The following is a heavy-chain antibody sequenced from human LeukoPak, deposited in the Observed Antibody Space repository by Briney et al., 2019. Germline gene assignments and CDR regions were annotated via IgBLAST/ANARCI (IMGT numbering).Heavy chain of an antibody. CDR2: ISGSGGST. CDR1: GFTFSSYA. CDR3: AKDSPPGRYWYFDL. J-gene: IGHJ2*01. Sequence: PGGSLRLSCAASGFTFSSYAMSWVRQAPGKGLEWVSVISGSGGSTYYADSVKGRFTISRDNSKNTMYLQMNSLRAEDTAVYYCAKDSPPGRYWYFDLWGRGTLVTVSS. V-gene: IGHV3-23*01.